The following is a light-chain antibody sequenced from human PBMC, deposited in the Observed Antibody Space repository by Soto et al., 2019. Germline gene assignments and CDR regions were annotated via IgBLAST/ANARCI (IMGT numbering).Light chain of an antibody. Sequence: EIVLTQSPATLSLSPGERATLSCRASQSVSSFLAWYQQKPGQAPRLLIYDVSNRATGIPAKFSGSGSGTDFTLTISSLEPEDFAVYYCQQRANWPLTFGGGNKVEIK. CDR1: QSVSSF. V-gene: IGKV3-11*01. CDR3: QQRANWPLT. CDR2: DVS. J-gene: IGKJ4*01.